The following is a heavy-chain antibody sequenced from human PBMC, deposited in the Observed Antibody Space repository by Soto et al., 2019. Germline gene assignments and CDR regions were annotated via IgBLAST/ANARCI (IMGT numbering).Heavy chain of an antibody. CDR1: GGSISSGGYS. Sequence: QLQLQESGSGLVKPSQTLSLTCAVSGGSISSGGYSWSWIRQPPGKGLEWIGYIYHSGSTYYNQSLKSRVTISVGRSKNQFSQKLSSVTAADTAVYYCARERGGLLWLGAFDIWGQGTMVTVSS. J-gene: IGHJ3*02. CDR3: ARERGGLLWLGAFDI. D-gene: IGHD3-10*01. CDR2: IYHSGST. V-gene: IGHV4-30-2*01.